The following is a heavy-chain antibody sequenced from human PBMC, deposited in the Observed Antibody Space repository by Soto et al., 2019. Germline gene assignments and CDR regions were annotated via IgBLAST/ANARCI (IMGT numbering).Heavy chain of an antibody. CDR2: IYYSGST. D-gene: IGHD2-21*02. CDR1: GGSISIGGYY. CDR3: ARSSPVVTAP. J-gene: IGHJ5*02. Sequence: QVQLQESGPGLVKPSQTLSLTCTVSGGSISIGGYYWSWIRQHPGKGLEWIGYIYYSGSTYYNPSLKSRITISVDTSKYQFSLKLSSVTAADTAVYYCARSSPVVTAPWGQGTLVTVSS. V-gene: IGHV4-31*03.